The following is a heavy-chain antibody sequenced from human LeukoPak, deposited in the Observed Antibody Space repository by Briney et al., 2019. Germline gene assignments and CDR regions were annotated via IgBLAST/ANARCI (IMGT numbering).Heavy chain of an antibody. CDR3: ARVRLAAPAFDP. D-gene: IGHD6-13*01. J-gene: IGHJ5*02. V-gene: IGHV1-8*02. Sequence: ASVKVSCKASGCTFTGYYMHWVRQAPGQGLEWMGWMNPNSGNTGYAQKFQGRVTMTRNTSISTAYMELSSLRSEDTAVYYCARVRLAAPAFDPWGQGTLVTVSS. CDR2: MNPNSGNT. CDR1: GCTFTGYY.